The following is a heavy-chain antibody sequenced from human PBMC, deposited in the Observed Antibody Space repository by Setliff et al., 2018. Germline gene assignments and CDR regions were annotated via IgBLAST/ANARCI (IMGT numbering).Heavy chain of an antibody. J-gene: IGHJ6*03. CDR1: GGTFSSYG. V-gene: IGHV1-69*05. CDR3: ARASRFGTVVYRGDYYMDV. D-gene: IGHD3-10*01. Sequence: SVKVSCKASGGTFSSYGISWVRQAPGQGLEWLGGTIPNCGTTNYAQGFQGRVTIITDESTSTAYMELSSLRSEDPAVYYCARASRFGTVVYRGDYYMDVWGKGTAVTVSS. CDR2: TIPNCGTT.